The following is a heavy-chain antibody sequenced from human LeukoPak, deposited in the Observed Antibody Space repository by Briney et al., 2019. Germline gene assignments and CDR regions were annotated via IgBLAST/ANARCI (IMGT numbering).Heavy chain of an antibody. D-gene: IGHD6-19*01. CDR3: ARRVAVAGTTVDWFDP. CDR1: GGSFSGYY. J-gene: IGHJ5*02. Sequence: PSETLSLTCAVYGGSFSGYYWSWIRQPPGKGLEGIGEINHSGSTNYNPPLKSRVTILGDTSKNQFSLELSSVTAADTAVYYCARRVAVAGTTVDWFDPWGQGTLVTVSS. CDR2: INHSGST. V-gene: IGHV4-34*01.